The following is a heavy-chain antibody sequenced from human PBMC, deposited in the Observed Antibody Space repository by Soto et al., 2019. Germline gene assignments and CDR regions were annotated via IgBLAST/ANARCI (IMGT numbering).Heavy chain of an antibody. D-gene: IGHD2-15*01. CDR2: ISSSASHI. V-gene: IGHV3-21*01. Sequence: GGSLRLSCAASGFSFSSYSMNWVRQAPWKGLEWVSSISSSASHINYADSVKGRFTISRDNAKKSLYLQMNSLRAEDTAVYYCARGYTGYCSGGTCYWFDPWGQGPLVTVSS. J-gene: IGHJ5*02. CDR1: GFSFSSYS. CDR3: ARGYTGYCSGGTCYWFDP.